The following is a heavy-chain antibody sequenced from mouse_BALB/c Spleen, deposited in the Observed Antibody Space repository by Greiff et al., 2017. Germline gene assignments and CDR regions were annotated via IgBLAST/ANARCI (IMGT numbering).Heavy chain of an antibody. CDR2: INPNNGGT. D-gene: IGHD2-4*01. J-gene: IGHJ4*01. CDR3: ARGITTRYYYAMDY. Sequence: VQLQQSGPELVKPGASVKIPCKASGYTFTDYNMDWVKQSHGKSLEWIGDINPNNGGTIYNQKFKGKATLTVDKSSSTAYMELRSLTSEDTAVYYCARGITTRYYYAMDYWGQGTSVTVSS. V-gene: IGHV1-18*01. CDR1: GYTFTDYN.